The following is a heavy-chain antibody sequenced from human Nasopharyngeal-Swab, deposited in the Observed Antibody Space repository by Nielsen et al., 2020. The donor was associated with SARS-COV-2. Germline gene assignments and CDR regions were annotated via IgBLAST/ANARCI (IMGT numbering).Heavy chain of an antibody. D-gene: IGHD5-24*01. CDR3: AVDGI. J-gene: IGHJ3*02. CDR1: GFTFSNYW. V-gene: IGHV3-7*01. CDR2: IKQDGSEK. Sequence: GESLKISCAASGFTFSNYWTSWVRQAPGKGLEWVANIKQDGSEKYYVDSVKGRFTISRDNAKNSLYLQMNSLRAEDTAVYYCAVDGIWGQGTMVTVSS.